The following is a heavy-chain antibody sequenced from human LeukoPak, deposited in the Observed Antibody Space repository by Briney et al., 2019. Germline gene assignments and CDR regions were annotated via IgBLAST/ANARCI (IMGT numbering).Heavy chain of an antibody. J-gene: IGHJ5*02. CDR1: GGTFSSYA. D-gene: IGHD6-13*01. CDR3: ARGTKNIAAAGYNWFDP. Sequence: EASVKVSCKASGGTFSSYAISWVRQAPGQGLEWMGGIIPIFGTANYAQKFQGRVTITADESTSTAYMELSSLRSEDTAVYYCARGTKNIAAAGYNWFDPWGQGTLVTVSS. V-gene: IGHV1-69*13. CDR2: IIPIFGTA.